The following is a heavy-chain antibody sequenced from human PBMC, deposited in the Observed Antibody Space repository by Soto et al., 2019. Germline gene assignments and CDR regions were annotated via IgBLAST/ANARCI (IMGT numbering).Heavy chain of an antibody. CDR2: IIPIIDTT. V-gene: IGHV1-69*01. D-gene: IGHD2-2*01. Sequence: QVQLVQSGAEVKKPGSSVKVSCKASGGPFSSYGFSWVRQAPGQGLEWMGGIIPIIDTTNCARKFQGRVTITADEATSTAYMELSSLTSDDTAAYYCARAMPDDGFDIWCQGTMVTGSS. CDR3: ARAMPDDGFDI. J-gene: IGHJ3*02. CDR1: GGPFSSYG.